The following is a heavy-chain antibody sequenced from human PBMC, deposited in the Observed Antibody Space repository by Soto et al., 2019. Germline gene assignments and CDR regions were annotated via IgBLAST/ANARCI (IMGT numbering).Heavy chain of an antibody. D-gene: IGHD5-12*01. Sequence: GGSLRLSCAASGFTFSSYGMHWVRQAPGKGLEWVAVISYDGSNKYYADSVKGRCTISRDNSKNTLYLQMNSLRAEDTVVYYCAKDLKPSFGTGYTQDIVATITFFHYGMDVWGQGTTVTVSS. CDR2: ISYDGSNK. CDR3: AKDLKPSFGTGYTQDIVATITFFHYGMDV. CDR1: GFTFSSYG. V-gene: IGHV3-30*18. J-gene: IGHJ6*02.